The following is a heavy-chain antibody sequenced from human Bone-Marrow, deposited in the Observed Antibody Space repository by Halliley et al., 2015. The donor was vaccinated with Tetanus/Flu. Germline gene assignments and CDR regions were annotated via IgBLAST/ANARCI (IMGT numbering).Heavy chain of an antibody. CDR1: AFTSSSDD. Sequence: SLRLSCVPSAFTSSSDDVSWVRQAPGKGLEWVSAINGNGHIIYYADSVKGRFTISRDNSKDTIYLQMNGLRAEDTAVYYCARGDQWAVRFDYWGQGALVTVSS. CDR3: ARGDQWAVRFDY. J-gene: IGHJ4*02. D-gene: IGHD6-19*01. V-gene: IGHV3-23*01. CDR2: INGNGHII.